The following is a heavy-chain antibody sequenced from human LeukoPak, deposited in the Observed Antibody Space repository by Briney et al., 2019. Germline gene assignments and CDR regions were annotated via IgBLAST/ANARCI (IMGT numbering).Heavy chain of an antibody. Sequence: GGSLRLSCAASGFIFSDYYMSWIRQAPGKGLEWVSYISSSGTTYYADSVRGRFTISRDNAQNSLYMQMNSLRVDDTAVYYCARGGLQAGGSARNDYWGQGTLVTVSS. CDR2: ISSSGTT. J-gene: IGHJ4*02. D-gene: IGHD3-16*01. CDR1: GFIFSDYY. CDR3: ARGGLQAGGSARNDY. V-gene: IGHV3-11*01.